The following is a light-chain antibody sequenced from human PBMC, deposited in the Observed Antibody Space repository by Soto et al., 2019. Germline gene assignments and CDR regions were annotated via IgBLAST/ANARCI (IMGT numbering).Light chain of an antibody. Sequence: QSVLTQAPSASETPGQRVTISCSGRSSNIGRNSISWYQQFPGTAPKLLIYNTNQRPAGVPDRFSGSKSGTSASLAIRGLNSDDEADYYCAAWDDSLNGYVFGTGPKLPVL. CDR2: NTN. CDR1: SSNIGRNS. CDR3: AAWDDSLNGYV. J-gene: IGLJ1*01. V-gene: IGLV1-44*01.